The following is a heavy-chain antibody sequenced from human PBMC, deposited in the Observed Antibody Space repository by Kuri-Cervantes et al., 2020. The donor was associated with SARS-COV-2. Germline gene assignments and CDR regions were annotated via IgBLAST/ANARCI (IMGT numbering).Heavy chain of an antibody. V-gene: IGHV3-30*18. CDR3: AKIPFYDSSGYYSNY. CDR2: ISYDTRNK. Sequence: GESLKISCAASGFTFSSYGMHWVRQAPGKGLEWVAVISYDTRNKYYAVSVKGRFTISRDNSKNTLYLQVNSLRAEDTAVYYCAKIPFYDSSGYYSNYWGQGTLVTVSS. CDR1: GFTFSSYG. J-gene: IGHJ4*02. D-gene: IGHD3-22*01.